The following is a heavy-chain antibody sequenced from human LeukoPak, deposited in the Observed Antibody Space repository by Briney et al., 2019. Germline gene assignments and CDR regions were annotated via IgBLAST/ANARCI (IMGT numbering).Heavy chain of an antibody. CDR1: GGSISTYY. CDR3: ARHEYSYGYQYYFDY. J-gene: IGHJ4*02. CDR2: MYHSGIA. V-gene: IGHV4-59*01. D-gene: IGHD5-18*01. Sequence: SETLSLTCTVSGGSISTYYWGWIRQPPGKRLEYLGYMYHSGIANYNPSLKSRVTISVDTSKNQFSLNLTSVTAADTAMYYCARHEYSYGYQYYFDYWGQGTLVTVSS.